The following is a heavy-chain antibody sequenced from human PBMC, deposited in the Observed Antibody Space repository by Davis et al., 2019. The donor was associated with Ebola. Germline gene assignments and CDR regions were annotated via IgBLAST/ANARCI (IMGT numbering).Heavy chain of an antibody. CDR2: ISYDGSNK. J-gene: IGHJ6*02. V-gene: IGHV3-30*18. CDR3: AKVLDSADYYDSSGYYYYYYYGMDV. CDR1: GFTFSSYG. Sequence: PGGSLRLSCAASGFTFSSYGMHWVRQAPGKGLEWVAVISYDGSNKYYADSVKGRFTISRDNSKNTLYLQMNSLRAEDTAVYYCAKVLDSADYYDSSGYYYYYYYGMDVWGQGTTVTVSS. D-gene: IGHD3-22*01.